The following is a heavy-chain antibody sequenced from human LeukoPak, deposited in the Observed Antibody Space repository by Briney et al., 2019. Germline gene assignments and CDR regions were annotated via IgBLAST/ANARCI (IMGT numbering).Heavy chain of an antibody. J-gene: IGHJ6*04. CDR1: GGSFRGYY. CDR2: INHSGST. Sequence: SETLSLTCAVYGGSFRGYYWSWIRQPPGKGLEWIGEINHSGSTNYNPSLKSRVTISVDTSKNQFSLKLSSVTAADTAVYYCARSQTKRSTSRERRIHYYGMDVWGKGTTVTVSS. CDR3: ARSQTKRSTSRERRIHYYGMDV. D-gene: IGHD2-2*01. V-gene: IGHV4-34*01.